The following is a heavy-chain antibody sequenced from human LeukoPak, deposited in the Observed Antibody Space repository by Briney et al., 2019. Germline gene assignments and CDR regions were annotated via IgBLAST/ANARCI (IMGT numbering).Heavy chain of an antibody. CDR1: GGTFSSYA. V-gene: IGHV1-69*13. D-gene: IGHD2-2*02. Sequence: GASVKVSCRASGGTFSSYAISWVRQAPGQGLEWMGGIIPIFGTANYAQKFQGRVTITADESTSTAYMELSSLRSEDTAVYYCARDQGGYCSSTSCYTDYYYYYGMDVWGQGTTVTVSS. CDR3: ARDQGGYCSSTSCYTDYYYYYGMDV. J-gene: IGHJ6*02. CDR2: IIPIFGTA.